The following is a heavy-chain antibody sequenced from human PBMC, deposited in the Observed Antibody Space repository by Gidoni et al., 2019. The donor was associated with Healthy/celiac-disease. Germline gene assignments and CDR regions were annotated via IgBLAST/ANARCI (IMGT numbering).Heavy chain of an antibody. D-gene: IGHD2-15*01. CDR3: VKGGRIVVVVAATLGT. CDR1: DFTFSSYA. V-gene: IGHV3-64D*08. CDR2: ISSNGGST. Sequence: EGQLGAPGGGLVQPGGALRPSCSAPDFTFSSYAMPWVRQAPGKGLEYPSAISSNGGSTYYADSVKGRFTISRDNSKNTLYLQMSSLRAEDTAVYYCVKGGRIVVVVAATLGTWGQGTLVTVSS. J-gene: IGHJ4*02.